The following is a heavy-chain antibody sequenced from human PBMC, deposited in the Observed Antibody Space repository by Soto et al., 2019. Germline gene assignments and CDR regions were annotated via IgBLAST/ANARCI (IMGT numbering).Heavy chain of an antibody. CDR2: IHSSGSA. Sequence: SETLSLTCIVSGGSLSNDYWTWIRQPPGKGLEWIGHIHSSGSANYNPSLKSRVIISVDTSKNQFSLKLSSVTAADTAVYYCGTLPPRIELTLLPIPTWGQGTLVTVSS. CDR3: GTLPPRIELTLLPIPT. CDR1: GGSLSNDY. V-gene: IGHV4-59*12. D-gene: IGHD2-8*01. J-gene: IGHJ4*02.